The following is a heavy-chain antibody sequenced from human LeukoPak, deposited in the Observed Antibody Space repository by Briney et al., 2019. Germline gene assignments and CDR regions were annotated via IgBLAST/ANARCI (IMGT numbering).Heavy chain of an antibody. CDR1: GFIFSDFY. Sequence: GGSLRLSCAGSGFIFSDFYMSWIRQAPGKGLEWVGYISGSGTTIDYADSVKGRFSISRDNAKNSLYLQMNSLRAEDTASYYCARDPQGYSSSWTIWGQGTLVAVSS. CDR3: ARDPQGYSSSWTI. D-gene: IGHD6-13*01. J-gene: IGHJ4*02. CDR2: ISGSGTTI. V-gene: IGHV3-11*01.